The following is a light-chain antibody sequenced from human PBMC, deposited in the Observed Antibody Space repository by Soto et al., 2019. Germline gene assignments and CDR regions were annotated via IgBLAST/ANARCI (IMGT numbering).Light chain of an antibody. CDR2: EVT. V-gene: IGLV2-23*02. Sequence: QSALTQPASVSGSPGQSITISCTGTSSDVGTYNFVSWYQQHPGKAPKLMIYEVTQRPSGVSNRFSGSKSGNTASLTISGLQAEDEANYYCCSYAGSSTWVFGGGTQLTVL. CDR1: SSDVGTYNF. J-gene: IGLJ7*01. CDR3: CSYAGSSTWV.